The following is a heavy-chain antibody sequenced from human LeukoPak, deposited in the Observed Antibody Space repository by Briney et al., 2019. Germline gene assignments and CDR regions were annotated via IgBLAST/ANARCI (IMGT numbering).Heavy chain of an antibody. D-gene: IGHD3-16*02. CDR1: GASVSSSH. Sequence: SETLSLTCVVSGASVSSSHWNWIRQLPGKGLEWIGCLSYTGKTDYNPSLTSRVTISLDTSKNQVSLKLKSVTAADTAVYYCASRETVRTRSLENYYYYYMDVWGKGTTVTVSS. CDR2: LSYTGKT. J-gene: IGHJ6*03. V-gene: IGHV4-59*02. CDR3: ASRETVRTRSLENYYYYYMDV.